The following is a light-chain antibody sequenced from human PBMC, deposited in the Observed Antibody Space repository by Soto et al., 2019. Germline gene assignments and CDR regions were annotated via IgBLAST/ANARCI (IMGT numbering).Light chain of an antibody. CDR2: KAS. J-gene: IGKJ1*01. Sequence: DIQMTQSPSTLSASIGDRVTITCRASQYMADWLAWYQQKPGKVPKLLISKASYLESGLPLRFSGSGSEREFTLTINSLQPDDFATYYCQQYSSYPWTFGQGTKVEVK. V-gene: IGKV1-5*03. CDR3: QQYSSYPWT. CDR1: QYMADW.